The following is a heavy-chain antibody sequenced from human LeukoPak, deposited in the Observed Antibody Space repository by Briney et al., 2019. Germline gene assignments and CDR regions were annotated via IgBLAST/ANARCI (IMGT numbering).Heavy chain of an antibody. D-gene: IGHD2-15*01. J-gene: IGHJ3*02. CDR3: ARGRYCSADICSGGDAFDI. Sequence: PSETLSLTCTVSGDSISGYYWSWIRQTPGKGLEWIGRIYTRGSTNYNPSLKSRVTMSVDTSKNQFSLKLSSVTAADTAVYYCARGRYCSADICSGGDAFDIWGQGTMVSVSS. CDR1: GDSISGYY. CDR2: IYTRGST. V-gene: IGHV4-4*07.